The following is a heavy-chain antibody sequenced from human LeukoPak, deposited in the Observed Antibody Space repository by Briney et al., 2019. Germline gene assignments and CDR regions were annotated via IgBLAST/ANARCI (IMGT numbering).Heavy chain of an antibody. D-gene: IGHD3-10*01. J-gene: IGHJ4*02. Sequence: GTTYYNSSLKSRVTISADTSKKHFSLRLSSVTAADTAIYYCAREGYYGSGSPPSLYFDYWGQGTLVTVSS. CDR2: GTT. CDR3: AREGYYGSGSPPSLYFDY. V-gene: IGHV4-39*02.